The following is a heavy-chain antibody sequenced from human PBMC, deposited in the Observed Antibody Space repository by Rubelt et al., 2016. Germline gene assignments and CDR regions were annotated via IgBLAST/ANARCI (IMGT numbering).Heavy chain of an antibody. CDR2: IFSSGST. V-gene: IGHV4-39*01. J-gene: IGHJ5*02. CDR3: ARRRTVPQNWFDP. CDR1: GGSISGSSYY. D-gene: IGHD4-17*01. Sequence: QQQLQESGPGLVEPSETLSLTCIVSGGSISGSSYYWGWIRQPPGKGLEWIASIFSSGSTSYSPSLKSRVTISVDTSKNQFSLKLKSVTAADTAVYYCARRRTVPQNWFDPWGQGTLVTVSS.